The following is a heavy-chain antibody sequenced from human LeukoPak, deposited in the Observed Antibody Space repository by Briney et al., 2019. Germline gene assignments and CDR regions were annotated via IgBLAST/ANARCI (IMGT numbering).Heavy chain of an antibody. Sequence: GGSLRLSCAASGFTVSSNYMSWVRQAPGKGLEWVSVIYSGGSTYYADSVKGRFTISRDNSKNTLYLQMNSLRAEDTAVYCCARAGGGNDYYYGMDVWGQGTTVTVSS. V-gene: IGHV3-66*01. J-gene: IGHJ6*02. CDR2: IYSGGST. D-gene: IGHD4-23*01. CDR3: ARAGGGNDYYYGMDV. CDR1: GFTVSSNY.